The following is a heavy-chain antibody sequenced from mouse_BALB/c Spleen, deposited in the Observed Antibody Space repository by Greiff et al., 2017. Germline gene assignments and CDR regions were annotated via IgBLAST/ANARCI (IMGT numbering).Heavy chain of an antibody. CDR3: ARHYRYDYFDY. CDR2: IDPANGNT. V-gene: IGHV14-3*02. J-gene: IGHJ2*01. D-gene: IGHD2-14*01. Sequence: VQLQQSGAELVKPGASLKLSCTASGFNIKDTYMHWVKQRPEQGLEWIGRIDPANGNTKYDPKFQGKATITADTSSNTAYLQLSSLTSEDTAVYYCARHYRYDYFDYWGQGTTLTVSS. CDR1: GFNIKDTY.